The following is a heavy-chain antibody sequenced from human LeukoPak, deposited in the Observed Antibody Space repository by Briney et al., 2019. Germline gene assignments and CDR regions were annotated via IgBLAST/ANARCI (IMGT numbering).Heavy chain of an antibody. Sequence: PSETLSLTCAVYGGSFGGYYWSWIRQPPGKGLEWIGEINHSGSTNYNPSLKSRVTISVDTSKNQFSLKLSSVTAADTAVYYCARGEAARPNDYWGQGTLVTVSS. CDR1: GGSFGGYY. V-gene: IGHV4-34*01. CDR3: ARGEAARPNDY. CDR2: INHSGST. D-gene: IGHD6-6*01. J-gene: IGHJ4*02.